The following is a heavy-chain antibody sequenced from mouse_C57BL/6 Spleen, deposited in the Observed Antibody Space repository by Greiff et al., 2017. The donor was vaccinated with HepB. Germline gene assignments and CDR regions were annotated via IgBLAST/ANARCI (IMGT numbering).Heavy chain of an antibody. D-gene: IGHD1-1*01. J-gene: IGHJ2*01. CDR1: GYAFSSSW. Sequence: VQLQQSGPELVKPGASVKISCKASGYAFSSSWMNWVKQRPGKGLEWIGRIYPGDGDTNYNGKFKGKATLTADNSSSTAYMQLSSLTSEDSAVYFCARAGGSTVVATDYWGQGTTLTVSS. CDR2: IYPGDGDT. CDR3: ARAGGSTVVATDY. V-gene: IGHV1-82*01.